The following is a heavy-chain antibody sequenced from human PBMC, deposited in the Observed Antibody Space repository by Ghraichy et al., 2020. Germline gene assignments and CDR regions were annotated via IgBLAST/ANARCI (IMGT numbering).Heavy chain of an antibody. V-gene: IGHV3-23*01. Sequence: GGSLRLSCAASGFTFSSYAMSWVRQAPGKGLEWVSAISGSGGSTYYADSVKGRFTISRDNSKNTLYLQMNSLRAEDTAVYYCAKRVSSPYYYGMDVWGQGTTVTVSS. CDR3: AKRVSSPYYYGMDV. J-gene: IGHJ6*02. D-gene: IGHD6-13*01. CDR2: ISGSGGST. CDR1: GFTFSSYA.